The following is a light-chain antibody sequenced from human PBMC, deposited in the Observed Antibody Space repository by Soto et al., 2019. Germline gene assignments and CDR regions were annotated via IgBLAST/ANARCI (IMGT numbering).Light chain of an antibody. CDR2: DAS. Sequence: EIVLTQSPATLSLSTGERATLSCRASQYVSSFLAWYQQKAGQAPRLLIYDASHRATGIPARFSGSGSGTDFTLTINSLEPEDFALYYCQQRYNWPPTFGQGTKVYIK. J-gene: IGKJ1*01. CDR1: QYVSSF. CDR3: QQRYNWPPT. V-gene: IGKV3-11*01.